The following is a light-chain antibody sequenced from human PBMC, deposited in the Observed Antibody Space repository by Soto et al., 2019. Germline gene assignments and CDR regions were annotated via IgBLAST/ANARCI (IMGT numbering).Light chain of an antibody. Sequence: EIVLTQSPGTLSLSPGERATVSCRASRSFNSIYLAWYQQKPGQAPRLLIYGASSRATGIPDRFSGSGSGTDFTLTISRLEPEDVAVYYCQQYYETPWTFGQGTKVDI. V-gene: IGKV3-20*01. CDR2: GAS. CDR3: QQYYETPWT. J-gene: IGKJ1*01. CDR1: RSFNSIY.